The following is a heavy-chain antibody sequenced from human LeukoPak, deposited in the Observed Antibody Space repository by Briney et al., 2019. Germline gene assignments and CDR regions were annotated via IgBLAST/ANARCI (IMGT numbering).Heavy chain of an antibody. CDR3: ARDLGNLQKREWYFDL. Sequence: GGSLRLSCAASGFTFSSYSMNWVRQAPGKGLEWVSSISSSSSYIYYADSVKGRFTISRDNAKNSLYLQMNSLRAEDTAVYYCARDLGNLQKREWYFDLWGRGTLVTVSS. J-gene: IGHJ2*01. CDR1: GFTFSSYS. V-gene: IGHV3-21*01. CDR2: ISSSSSYI. D-gene: IGHD1-1*01.